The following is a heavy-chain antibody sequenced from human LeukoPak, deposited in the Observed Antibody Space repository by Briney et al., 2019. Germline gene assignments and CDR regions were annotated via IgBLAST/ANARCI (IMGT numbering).Heavy chain of an antibody. Sequence: ASVKVSCKASGGTFSSYAISWVRQAPGQGLEWMGGIIPIFGTANYAQKFQGRVTITADESTSTAYMELSSLRSEDTAVYYCARDQVSAAADYFDHWGQGTLVTVSS. D-gene: IGHD6-13*01. J-gene: IGHJ4*02. CDR2: IIPIFGTA. V-gene: IGHV1-69*13. CDR3: ARDQVSAAADYFDH. CDR1: GGTFSSYA.